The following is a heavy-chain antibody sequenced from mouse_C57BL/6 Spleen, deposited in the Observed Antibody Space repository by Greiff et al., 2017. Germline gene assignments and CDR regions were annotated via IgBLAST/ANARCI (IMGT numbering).Heavy chain of an antibody. CDR3: AGGNYGGDY. V-gene: IGHV1-52*01. J-gene: IGHJ4*01. Sequence: QVQLQQSGAELVRPGSSVKLSCKASGYTFTSYWMHWVKQRPIQGLEWIGNIDPSDSETHYNQKFKDKATLTVDKSSSTAYMQLSSLTSEDSAVYYCAGGNYGGDYWGQGTSVTVSS. CDR1: GYTFTSYW. CDR2: IDPSDSET. D-gene: IGHD2-1*01.